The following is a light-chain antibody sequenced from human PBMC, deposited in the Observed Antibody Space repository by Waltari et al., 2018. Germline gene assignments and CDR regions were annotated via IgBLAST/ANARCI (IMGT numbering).Light chain of an antibody. V-gene: IGKV4-1*01. CDR3: QQYYSTPFT. Sequence: DIVMTQSPDSLAVSLGERATINCKSSQSVLYNSKSNNYLGWYQQKPGPPPKLPIYWASTRESGVPDRFSGSGSGTDFTLTISSLQAEDVAVYYCQQYYSTPFTFGPGTKVDIK. CDR2: WAS. CDR1: QSVLYNSKSNNY. J-gene: IGKJ3*01.